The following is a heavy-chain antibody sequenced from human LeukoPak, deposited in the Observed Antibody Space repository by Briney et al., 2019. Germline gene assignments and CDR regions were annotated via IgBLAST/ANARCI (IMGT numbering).Heavy chain of an antibody. V-gene: IGHV1-18*01. Sequence: ASVRVSCKASSYTFTNYAFTWVRQAPGQGLEWMGWISAYNGNTNYAQKLQGRVTMTTDTSTSTAYMELRSLRSDDTAVYYCARGLEWLTRRHTWFDPWGQGTLVTVSS. CDR3: ARGLEWLTRRHTWFDP. D-gene: IGHD3-3*01. J-gene: IGHJ5*02. CDR2: ISAYNGNT. CDR1: SYTFTNYA.